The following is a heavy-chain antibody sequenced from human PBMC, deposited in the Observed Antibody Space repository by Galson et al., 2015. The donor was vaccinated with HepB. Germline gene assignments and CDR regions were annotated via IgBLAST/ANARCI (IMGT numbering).Heavy chain of an antibody. D-gene: IGHD5-24*01. V-gene: IGHV4-59*01. CDR3: VRGSGDVAQDAFDI. Sequence: SETMSLTCTVSGVSIRTFHWGWIRPPPGKWLEWIGYAYYIGITNYNPTLRSRVTIFVDTSINQFSLNLRSVTAADTAVYYCVRGSGDVAQDAFDIWGQGTMVTVSP. J-gene: IGHJ3*02. CDR1: GVSIRTFH. CDR2: AYYIGIT.